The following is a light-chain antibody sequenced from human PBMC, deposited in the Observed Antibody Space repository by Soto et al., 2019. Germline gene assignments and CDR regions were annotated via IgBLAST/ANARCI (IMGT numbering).Light chain of an antibody. CDR1: SSNIGGNT. V-gene: IGLV1-44*01. Sequence: QSVLTQPPSASGAPGQNVTISCSGSSSNIGGNTVNWYQQLPGTAPKLLIFADNQRPSGVPVRFSGSKSGTSASLAISGLQSEDEADYYCAAWDDSLNGPLFGGGTKLTVL. CDR3: AAWDDSLNGPL. J-gene: IGLJ3*02. CDR2: ADN.